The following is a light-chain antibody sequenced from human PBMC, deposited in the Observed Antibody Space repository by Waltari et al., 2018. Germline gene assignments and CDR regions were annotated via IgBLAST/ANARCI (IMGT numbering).Light chain of an antibody. V-gene: IGLV2-14*01. J-gene: IGLJ1*01. CDR2: EVT. CDR3: HSYTGSRTYF. Sequence: QSALTQPASVSGSPGQSITIFCTGPTNDVGGYNFVSWYQHHPGKAPKPIIYEVTNRPSGVSTRFSGSKSGNTASLTSSGLQAEDEADYYCHSYTGSRTYFFGTGTKVTVL. CDR1: TNDVGGYNF.